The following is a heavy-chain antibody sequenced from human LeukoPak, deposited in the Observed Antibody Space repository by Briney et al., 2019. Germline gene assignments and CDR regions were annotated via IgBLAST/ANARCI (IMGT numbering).Heavy chain of an antibody. J-gene: IGHJ5*02. CDR2: IYYSGST. D-gene: IGHD1-1*01. CDR3: ARLVQLNWFDP. Sequence: PSETLSLTCTVSGGSISSYYWSWIRQPPGKGLEWIGYIYYSGSTNYNPSLKSRVTISVDTSKNQFSLKLSSVTAADTAVYYCARLVQLNWFDPWGQGTLVIVSS. V-gene: IGHV4-59*08. CDR1: GGSISSYY.